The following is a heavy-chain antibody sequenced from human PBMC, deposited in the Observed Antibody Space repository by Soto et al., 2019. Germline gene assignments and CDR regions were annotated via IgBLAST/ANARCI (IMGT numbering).Heavy chain of an antibody. CDR3: ARARGHRKRNAFKM. CDR2: IHYTGNT. Sequence: SETLSLTCTVSGASISGPNYYWGWILHPPGKGLDWIGSIHYTGNTYYNPSLGSRVTMSVDTSRNQISLTLSSVTAADTAVYYCARARGHRKRNAFKMWGKGKTVSVSS. J-gene: IGHJ6*04. D-gene: IGHD3-16*01. CDR1: GASISGPNYY. V-gene: IGHV4-39*01.